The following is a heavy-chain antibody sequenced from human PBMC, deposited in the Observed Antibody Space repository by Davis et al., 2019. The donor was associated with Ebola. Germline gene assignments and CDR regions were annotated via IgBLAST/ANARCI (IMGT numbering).Heavy chain of an antibody. Sequence: ASVTVSCKASGYMFTSYYLHWVRQAPGQRPEWMAMINPGTGVTRYAQKFQDGVTMTGDTSTATVYMELSSLTSEDTAVYYCARAKGIAVALGPFDFWGQGTMVTVSS. CDR2: INPGTGVT. D-gene: IGHD6-19*01. J-gene: IGHJ3*01. CDR3: ARAKGIAVALGPFDF. CDR1: GYMFTSYY. V-gene: IGHV1-46*01.